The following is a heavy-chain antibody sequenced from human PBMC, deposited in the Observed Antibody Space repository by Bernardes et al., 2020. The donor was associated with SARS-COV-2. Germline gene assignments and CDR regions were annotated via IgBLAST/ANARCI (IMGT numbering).Heavy chain of an antibody. CDR1: GFTFSSYG. V-gene: IGHV3-33*01. J-gene: IGHJ4*02. CDR3: ARAGIKYQLLTPFDY. CDR2: IWYDGSNK. D-gene: IGHD2-2*01. Sequence: GGSLRLSCAASGFTFSSYGMHWVRQAPGKGLEWVAVIWYDGSNKYYADSVKGRFTISRDNSKNTLYLQMNSLRAEDTAVYYCARAGIKYQLLTPFDYWGQGTLVTVSS.